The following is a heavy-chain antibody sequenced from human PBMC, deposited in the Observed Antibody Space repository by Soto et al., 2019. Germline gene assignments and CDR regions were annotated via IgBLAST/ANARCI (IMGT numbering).Heavy chain of an antibody. Sequence: LRLSCAASGFTFEDYAMHWVRRAPGKGLEWVSGISWNSGNVDYADSVKGRFTISRDNAKNSLYLQLNSLRPEDTALYYCAKDSGPSSNCYGSLDYWGQGTRVAVAS. CDR1: GFTFEDYA. V-gene: IGHV3-9*01. D-gene: IGHD3-10*01. CDR2: ISWNSGNV. CDR3: AKDSGPSSNCYGSLDY. J-gene: IGHJ4*02.